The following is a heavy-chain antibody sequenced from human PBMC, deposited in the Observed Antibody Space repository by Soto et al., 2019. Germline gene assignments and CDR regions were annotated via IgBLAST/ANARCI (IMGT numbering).Heavy chain of an antibody. CDR2: IYYSGST. D-gene: IGHD3-10*01. CDR1: GGSISSGGYY. Sequence: PSETLSLTCTVSGGSISSGGYYWSWIRQHPGKGLERIGYIYYSGSTYYNPSLKSRVTISVDTSKNQFSLKLSSVTAADTAVYYCARDRRNSWFGDTAFDIWGQGTMVTVSS. V-gene: IGHV4-31*03. CDR3: ARDRRNSWFGDTAFDI. J-gene: IGHJ3*02.